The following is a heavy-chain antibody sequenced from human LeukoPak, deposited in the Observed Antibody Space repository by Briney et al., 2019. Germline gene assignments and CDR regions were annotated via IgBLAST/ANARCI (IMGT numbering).Heavy chain of an antibody. V-gene: IGHV3-23*01. CDR1: GFTFSSYA. J-gene: IGHJ4*02. CDR2: ISGSGGST. Sequence: PGGSLRLSCAASGFTFSSYAMSWVRQAPGKGLEWVSAISGSGGSTYYAGSVKGRFTISRDNSKNTLYLQMNSLRAEDTAVYYCAKWKNVVVPAALRRGYFDYWGQGTLVTVSS. D-gene: IGHD2-2*01. CDR3: AKWKNVVVPAALRRGYFDY.